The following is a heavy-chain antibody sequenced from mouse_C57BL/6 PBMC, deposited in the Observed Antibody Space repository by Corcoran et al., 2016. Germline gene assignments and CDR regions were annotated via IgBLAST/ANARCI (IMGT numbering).Heavy chain of an antibody. Sequence: QIQLVQSGPELKKPGETVKISCKASGYTFTTYGMSWVKQAPGKGLKWMGWINTYSGVPTYADDFKGRFAFSLETYASTAYLQINNLKNEDTATYFCARWDYGSSGFDYWGQGTTLTVSS. CDR2: INTYSGVP. V-gene: IGHV9-3*01. D-gene: IGHD1-1*01. J-gene: IGHJ2*01. CDR1: GYTFTTYG. CDR3: ARWDYGSSGFDY.